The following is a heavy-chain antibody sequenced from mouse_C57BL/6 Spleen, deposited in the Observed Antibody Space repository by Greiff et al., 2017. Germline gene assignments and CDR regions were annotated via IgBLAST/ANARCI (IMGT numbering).Heavy chain of an antibody. V-gene: IGHV1-15*01. CDR3: TRWVYYAMDY. J-gene: IGHJ4*01. CDR2: IDPETGGT. CDR1: GYTFTDYE. Sequence: QVQLKQSGAELVRPGASVTLSCKASGYTFTDYEMHWVKQTPVHGLEWIGAIDPETGGTAYNQKFKGKAILTADKSSSTAYMELRSLTSEDSAVYYCTRWVYYAMDYWGQGTSVTVSS.